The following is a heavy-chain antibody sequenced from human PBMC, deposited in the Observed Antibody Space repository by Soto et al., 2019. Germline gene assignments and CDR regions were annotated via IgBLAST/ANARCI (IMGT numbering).Heavy chain of an antibody. J-gene: IGHJ6*02. CDR3: AKDTRAILFPIVLYYYYGMDV. CDR2: ISYDGSNK. D-gene: IGHD2-8*02. V-gene: IGHV3-30*18. Sequence: QVQLVESGGVVVQPGRSLRLSCAASGFTFSSYGMHWVRQAPGKGLEWVAVISYDGSNKYYADSVKGRFTISRDNSKNTLYLQMTSLRAEDTAVYYCAKDTRAILFPIVLYYYYGMDVWGQGTTVTVSS. CDR1: GFTFSSYG.